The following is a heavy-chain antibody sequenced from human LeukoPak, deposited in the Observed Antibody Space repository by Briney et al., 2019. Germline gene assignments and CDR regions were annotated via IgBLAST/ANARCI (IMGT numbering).Heavy chain of an antibody. CDR2: ISYDGSNK. Sequence: GGSLRLSCAAAGFTLSSYAMQWVRQAPGKGVEWVAVISYDGSNKYYADCVKGRFTISRDNSKNTLYLQMNSLRAEDMAVYYCARGLRYFDWLGDAFDIWGQGTMVTVSS. D-gene: IGHD3-9*01. CDR3: ARGLRYFDWLGDAFDI. J-gene: IGHJ3*02. CDR1: GFTLSSYA. V-gene: IGHV3-30*04.